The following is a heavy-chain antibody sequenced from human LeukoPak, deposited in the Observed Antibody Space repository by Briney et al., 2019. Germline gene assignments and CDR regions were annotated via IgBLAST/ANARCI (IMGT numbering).Heavy chain of an antibody. Sequence: GGSLRLSCAASGFTFSNYAMSWVRQAPGKGLEWVSTIAPGGGSPDYADSVRGRFTFSRDNSQNTLYLQMTSLTVDDTAVYYCAKPPIVPAGWVGRGFDHWGQGTLVIVSS. V-gene: IGHV3-23*01. CDR3: AKPPIVPAGWVGRGFDH. CDR1: GFTFSNYA. CDR2: IAPGGGSP. J-gene: IGHJ4*02. D-gene: IGHD3-10*01.